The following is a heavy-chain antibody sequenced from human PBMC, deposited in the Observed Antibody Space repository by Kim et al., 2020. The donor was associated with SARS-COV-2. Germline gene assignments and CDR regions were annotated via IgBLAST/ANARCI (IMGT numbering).Heavy chain of an antibody. CDR3: ARLSSWRGVRGVITRSHIFDY. V-gene: IGHV4-39*01. Sequence: SETLSLTCTVSGGSISSSSYYWGWIRQPPGKGLEWIGSIYYSGSTYYNPSLKSRVTISVDTSKNQFSLKLSSVTAADTAVYYCARLSSWRGVRGVITRSHIFDYWGQGTLVTVSS. CDR2: IYYSGST. D-gene: IGHD3-10*01. CDR1: GGSISSSSYY. J-gene: IGHJ4*02.